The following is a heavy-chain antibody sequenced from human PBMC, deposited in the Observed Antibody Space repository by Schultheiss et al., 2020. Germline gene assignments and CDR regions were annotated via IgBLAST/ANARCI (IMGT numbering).Heavy chain of an antibody. J-gene: IGHJ6*02. Sequence: SQTLSLTCAVSGGSISSSNWWSWVRQPPGKGLEWIGSIYYSGSTYYNPSLKSRVTISVDTSKNQFSLKLSSVTAADTAVYYCARRSYYYYGMDVWGQGTTVTVSS. CDR2: IYYSGST. CDR1: GGSISSSNW. CDR3: ARRSYYYYGMDV. V-gene: IGHV4-39*01.